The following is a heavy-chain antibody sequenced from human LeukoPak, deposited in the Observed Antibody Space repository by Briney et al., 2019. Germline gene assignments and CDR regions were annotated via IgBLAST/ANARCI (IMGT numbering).Heavy chain of an antibody. D-gene: IGHD3-10*01. V-gene: IGHV3-13*04. CDR2: IGTVGDT. CDR1: GFTFSGYD. CDR3: ARETGDVLLGAFDI. Sequence: PGGSLRLSCAASGFTFSGYDFHWVRQATGRGLEWVSAIGTVGDTRYLDSVKGRFTISRENAKNSLYLQMNSLRAGDTAVYYCARETGDVLLGAFDIWGQGTMVTVSS. J-gene: IGHJ3*02.